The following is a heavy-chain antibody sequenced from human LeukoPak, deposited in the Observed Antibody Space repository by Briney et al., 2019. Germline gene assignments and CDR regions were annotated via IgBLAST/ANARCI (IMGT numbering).Heavy chain of an antibody. V-gene: IGHV4-34*01. CDR2: INHSGST. CDR3: ARATYYYGSGSSRMDV. J-gene: IGHJ6*04. D-gene: IGHD3-10*01. CDR1: GGSFSGYY. Sequence: SETLSLTCAVYGGSFSGYYWSWIRQPPGKGLEWIGEINHSGSTNYNPSLKSRVTISVDTSKNQFSLKLSSVTAADTAVYYCARATYYYGSGSSRMDVWGKGTTVTVSS.